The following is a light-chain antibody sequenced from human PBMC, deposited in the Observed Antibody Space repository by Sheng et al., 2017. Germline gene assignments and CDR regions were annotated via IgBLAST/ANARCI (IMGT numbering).Light chain of an antibody. V-gene: IGKV3-15*01. J-gene: IGKJ2*01. CDR2: GAS. CDR1: QSVSSN. Sequence: EIVMTQSPATLSVSPGERATLSCRASQSVSSNLAWYQQKPGQAPRLLIYGASTRATGIPARFSGSGSGTEFTLTISSLQSEDFAVYYCQQYNNWPPYTFGQGTEAGGSN. CDR3: QQYNNWPPYT.